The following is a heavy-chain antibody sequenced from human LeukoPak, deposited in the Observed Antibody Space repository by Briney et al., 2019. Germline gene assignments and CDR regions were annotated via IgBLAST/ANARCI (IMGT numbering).Heavy chain of an antibody. D-gene: IGHD3-3*01. Sequence: ASVKVSCKASGYTFTGYYMHWVRQAPGQGLEWMGWINPNSGGTNYAQKFQGRVTMTRDTSISTAYMELSRLRSDDTAVYYCARVPPTRYDPYYYMDVWGKGTTVAVSS. CDR2: INPNSGGT. CDR3: ARVPPTRYDPYYYMDV. CDR1: GYTFTGYY. J-gene: IGHJ6*03. V-gene: IGHV1-2*02.